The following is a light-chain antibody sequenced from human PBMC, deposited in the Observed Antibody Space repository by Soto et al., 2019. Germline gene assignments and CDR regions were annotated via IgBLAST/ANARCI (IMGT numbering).Light chain of an antibody. CDR2: YTS. V-gene: IGKV3-11*01. Sequence: EIVMTQSPVTLSVSPGETATLSCRASQYVGTRLAWYQHKPGQAPRLLIYYTSNRATGIPARFSGSGSGTDFTLTINSLAPEDFAIYYCHQRQSWPRTFGQGTKVDIK. CDR1: QYVGTR. J-gene: IGKJ1*01. CDR3: HQRQSWPRT.